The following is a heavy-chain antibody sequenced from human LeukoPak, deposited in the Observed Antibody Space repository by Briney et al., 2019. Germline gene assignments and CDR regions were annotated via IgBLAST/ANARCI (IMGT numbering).Heavy chain of an antibody. CDR2: INWSGGST. V-gene: IGHV3-20*04. D-gene: IGHD2-2*01. CDR3: ARAPITSPFYFDY. J-gene: IGHJ4*02. Sequence: PPGGSLRLSCTASGFAFDEHGMSWVRQVPGKGLEWVSGINWSGGSTGYADPLRGRFTISRDNAKNSLYLQMDSLRAEDMALYYCARAPITSPFYFDYWGQGTLVTVSS. CDR1: GFAFDEHG.